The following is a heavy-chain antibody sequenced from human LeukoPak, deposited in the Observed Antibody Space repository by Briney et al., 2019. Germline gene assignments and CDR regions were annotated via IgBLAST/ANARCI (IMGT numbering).Heavy chain of an antibody. V-gene: IGHV4-38-2*01. D-gene: IGHD3-22*01. Sequence: PSETLSLTCAVSGYSINSGYFWGWIRRPPGKGLEYIGSMYHSGSTYHNPSLKSRVTISVDTSKNQFSLKLTSVTAADTAVYYCARHRLFDSSGYYYDFDYWGQGTLVTVSS. CDR2: MYHSGST. CDR3: ARHRLFDSSGYYYDFDY. CDR1: GYSINSGYF. J-gene: IGHJ4*02.